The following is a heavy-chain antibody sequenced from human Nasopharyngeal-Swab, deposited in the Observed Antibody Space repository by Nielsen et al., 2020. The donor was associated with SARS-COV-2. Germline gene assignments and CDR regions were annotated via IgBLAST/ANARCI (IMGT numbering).Heavy chain of an antibody. CDR1: GFTVSSNY. J-gene: IGHJ4*02. Sequence: ETLSLTCAASGFTVSSNYMSWVRQAPGKGLEWVSVIYSGGSTYYADSVKGRFTISRDNSKNTLYLQMNSLRAEDTAVYYCARETPTVTGSGFDYWGQGTLVTVSS. CDR3: ARETPTVTGSGFDY. V-gene: IGHV3-66*01. CDR2: IYSGGST. D-gene: IGHD4-17*01.